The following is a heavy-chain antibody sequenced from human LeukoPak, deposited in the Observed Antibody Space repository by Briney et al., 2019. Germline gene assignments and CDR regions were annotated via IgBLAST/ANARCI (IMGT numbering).Heavy chain of an antibody. D-gene: IGHD3-9*01. J-gene: IGHJ5*02. CDR2: ISAYNGNT. Sequence: ASVKVSCKASGYTFTSYGISWVRQAPGQGLEWMGWISAYNGNTNYAQKLQGRVTISTDTSTSTAYMELRSLRFDDTAIYYCAKDWHILTGRNCFDPWGQGTLVTVSS. V-gene: IGHV1-18*01. CDR3: AKDWHILTGRNCFDP. CDR1: GYTFTSYG.